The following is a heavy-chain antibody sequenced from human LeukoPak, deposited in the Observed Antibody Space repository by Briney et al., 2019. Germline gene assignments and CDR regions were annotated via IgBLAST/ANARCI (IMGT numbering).Heavy chain of an antibody. V-gene: IGHV4-39*01. CDR3: ARRPTVTGAFDI. J-gene: IGHJ3*02. Sequence: PSETLSLTCTVSGGSISSSSYYWGWIRQPPGKGLEWIGSIYYSGSTYYNPSLKSRVTISVDTSKNQFSLKLSSVTAADTAVYYCARRPTVTGAFDIWGQGTMVTVSS. CDR1: GGSISSSSYY. D-gene: IGHD4-17*01. CDR2: IYYSGST.